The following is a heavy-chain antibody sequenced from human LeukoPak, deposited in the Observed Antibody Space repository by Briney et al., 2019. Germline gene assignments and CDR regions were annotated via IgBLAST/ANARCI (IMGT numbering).Heavy chain of an antibody. Sequence: PSETLSLTCTVSGGSTSTYYWSWIRQPPGKGLEWIGYIYTSESTNYNPSLKSRVTISVDTSKNQFSLMLSSVTAADTAFYYCARRRTTGTTGYFDYWGRGILVTVSS. D-gene: IGHD1-1*01. CDR2: IYTSEST. CDR1: GGSTSTYY. J-gene: IGHJ4*02. V-gene: IGHV4-4*09. CDR3: ARRRTTGTTGYFDY.